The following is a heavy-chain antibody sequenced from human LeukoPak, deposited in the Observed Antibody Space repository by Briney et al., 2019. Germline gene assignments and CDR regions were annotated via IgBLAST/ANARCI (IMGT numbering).Heavy chain of an antibody. Sequence: ASVKVFCKASGYTFTGYYMHWVRQAPGQGLEWMGWINPNSGGTNYAQKFQGRVTMTRDTSISTAYMELSRLRSDDTAVYYCAREGGIGQYYFDYWGQGTLVTVSS. V-gene: IGHV1-2*02. CDR2: INPNSGGT. CDR3: AREGGIGQYYFDY. D-gene: IGHD2-21*01. J-gene: IGHJ4*02. CDR1: GYTFTGYY.